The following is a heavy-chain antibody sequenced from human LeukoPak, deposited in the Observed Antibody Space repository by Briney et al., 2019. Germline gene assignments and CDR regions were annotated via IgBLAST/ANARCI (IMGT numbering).Heavy chain of an antibody. CDR2: ISGSGGST. J-gene: IGHJ4*02. V-gene: IGHV3-23*01. Sequence: QPGGSLTLSCAASGFTFSSYGMSWVRQAPGKGLEWVSGISGSGGSTFYTDSVKGRFTVSRDNYKNTLFLQMNTLRGEDTAVYYCAKFRGQQLVQYYFDYWGQGTLVAVSS. CDR3: AKFRGQQLVQYYFDY. CDR1: GFTFSSYG. D-gene: IGHD6-13*01.